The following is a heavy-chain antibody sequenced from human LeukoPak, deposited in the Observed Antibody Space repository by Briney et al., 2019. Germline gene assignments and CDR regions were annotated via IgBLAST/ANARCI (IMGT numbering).Heavy chain of an antibody. J-gene: IGHJ4*02. V-gene: IGHV2-70*01. CDR2: IDWDDDK. D-gene: IGHD6-19*01. CDR1: GFSLSTSGMC. Sequence: SGPALVKPTQTLTLTCTFSGFSLSTSGMCVSWIRQPPGKALESLALIDWDDDKYYSTSLKTRLTISKDTSKNQVVLTMTNMDPVDTATYYCARIQYSSGWYPFDYWGQGTLVTVSS. CDR3: ARIQYSSGWYPFDY.